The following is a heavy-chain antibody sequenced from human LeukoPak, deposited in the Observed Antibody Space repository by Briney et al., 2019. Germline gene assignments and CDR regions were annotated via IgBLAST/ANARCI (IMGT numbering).Heavy chain of an antibody. Sequence: GASVKVSCKASGYTFTSYTMNWVRQAPGQGLEWMGWLDTNTGNPTYAQGFTGRFVFSLDTSVNTAYLQISSLKAEDTAVYYCARDPAFYDYVWGSYRYPYYFDYWGQGTLVTVSS. D-gene: IGHD3-16*02. CDR1: GYTFTSYT. J-gene: IGHJ4*02. CDR2: LDTNTGNP. CDR3: ARDPAFYDYVWGSYRYPYYFDY. V-gene: IGHV7-4-1*02.